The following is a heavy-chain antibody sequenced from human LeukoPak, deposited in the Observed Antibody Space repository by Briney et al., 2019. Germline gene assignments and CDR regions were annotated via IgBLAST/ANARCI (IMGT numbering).Heavy chain of an antibody. CDR2: INPNSGGT. D-gene: IGHD3-10*01. J-gene: IGHJ4*02. CDR1: GYTFSGYY. V-gene: IGHV1-2*02. CDR3: ARGGVEYYFDY. Sequence: GASVKVSCKASGYTFSGYYIHWVRQAPGQGLEWMGWINPNSGGTNNAQKFQGRVTMTRDTSISTAYMELSRLRSDDTAVYYCARGGVEYYFDYWGQGTLVTVSS.